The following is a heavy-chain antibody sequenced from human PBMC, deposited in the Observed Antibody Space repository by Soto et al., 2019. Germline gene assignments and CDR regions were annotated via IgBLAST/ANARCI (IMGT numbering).Heavy chain of an antibody. CDR3: AREVVQVDRGATGWFAP. D-gene: IGHD5-12*01. V-gene: IGHV1-69*12. CDR1: GGTFSSYA. J-gene: IGHJ5*02. CDR2: VVPIFGTA. Sequence: QVQLVQSGAEVKKPGSSVKVSCKASGGTFSSYAISWVRQAPGQGLEWMGGVVPIFGTANYAQKFQGRVTITADESTSTAYMELSSLRSEDTAGYYCAREVVQVDRGATGWFAPWGQGTLVTVSS.